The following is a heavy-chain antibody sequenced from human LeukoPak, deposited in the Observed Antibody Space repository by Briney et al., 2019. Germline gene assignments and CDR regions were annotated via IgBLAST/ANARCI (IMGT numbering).Heavy chain of an antibody. CDR2: IYYSGST. Sequence: SQTLSLTCTVSTGSISSGDYYWSWIRQHPGKGLEWIGYIYYSGSTHYSPSLRSRVSISVDASKNQFSLEVSSVTAADTAVYYCARTLVTTTSKSFDYWGQGTLVTVSS. J-gene: IGHJ4*02. V-gene: IGHV4-31*03. CDR3: ARTLVTTTSKSFDY. D-gene: IGHD4-17*01. CDR1: TGSISSGDYY.